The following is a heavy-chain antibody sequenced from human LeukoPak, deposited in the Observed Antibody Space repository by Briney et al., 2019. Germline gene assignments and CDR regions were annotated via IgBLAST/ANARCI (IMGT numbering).Heavy chain of an antibody. V-gene: IGHV3-23*01. Sequence: GGSLRLSCAASGFTFNNFAMSWVRQAPGKGLDWVSGLSGSGSSTFYADSVKGRFIISRDNSNSTLYLQMNSLRAEDTAVYYCAKRPKYGDSWIDFWGQGTLVTVSS. J-gene: IGHJ4*02. CDR2: LSGSGSST. CDR1: GFTFNNFA. D-gene: IGHD6-13*01. CDR3: AKRPKYGDSWIDF.